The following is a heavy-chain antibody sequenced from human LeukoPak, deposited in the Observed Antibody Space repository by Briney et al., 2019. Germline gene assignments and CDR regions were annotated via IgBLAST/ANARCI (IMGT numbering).Heavy chain of an antibody. CDR1: GGSITSSSYY. V-gene: IGHV4-30-2*01. Sequence: PSETLSLTCTVSGGSITSSSYYWGWIRQPPGKGLGWIGYIYHSGSTYYNPSLKSRVTISVDRSKNQFSLKLSSVTAADTAVYYCARDGYNENFQHWGQGTLVTVSS. D-gene: IGHD5-24*01. CDR2: IYHSGST. J-gene: IGHJ1*01. CDR3: ARDGYNENFQH.